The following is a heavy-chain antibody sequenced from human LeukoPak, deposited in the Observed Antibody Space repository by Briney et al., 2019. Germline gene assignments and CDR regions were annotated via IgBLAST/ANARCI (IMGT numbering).Heavy chain of an antibody. Sequence: QPGGSLRLSCAASGFAFSSYAMSWVRQAPGKGLEWVSAISGSGGSTYYADSVKGRFTISRDNSKNTLYPQMNSLRAEDTAVYYCAKTVRNTHIYYFDYWGQGTLVTVSS. J-gene: IGHJ4*02. D-gene: IGHD2-2*02. V-gene: IGHV3-23*01. CDR3: AKTVRNTHIYYFDY. CDR2: ISGSGGST. CDR1: GFAFSSYA.